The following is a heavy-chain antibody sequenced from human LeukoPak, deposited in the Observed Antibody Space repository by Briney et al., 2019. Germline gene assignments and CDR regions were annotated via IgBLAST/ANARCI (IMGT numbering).Heavy chain of an antibody. CDR3: TRLSTDGYTYGAAY. V-gene: IGHV3-20*04. D-gene: IGHD5-24*01. J-gene: IGHJ4*02. CDR1: GFKFDDFG. Sequence: GGSLRLSCAASGFKFDDFGMRWLRLAPGKGLEYVSGINWNGGTTGYADSVRGRFTIPRDNAMNSLFLEMNSLRVEDTALYYCTRLSTDGYTYGAAYWGQGTPVTVSS. CDR2: INWNGGTT.